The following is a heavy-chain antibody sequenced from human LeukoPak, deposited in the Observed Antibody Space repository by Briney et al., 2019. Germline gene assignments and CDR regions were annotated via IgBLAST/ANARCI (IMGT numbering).Heavy chain of an antibody. J-gene: IGHJ4*02. CDR2: ISSSGSTK. D-gene: IGHD3-10*01. Sequence: GGSLRLSCAASGFTFSDYYMSWIRQAPGKGLEWVSYISSSGSTKYYADSVKRRFTISRDNAKHSYLQMKSLSAEDTAVYYCARDGHAYGHGSPHYWGQGTLVTVSS. CDR1: GFTFSDYY. CDR3: ARDGHAYGHGSPHY. V-gene: IGHV3-11*01.